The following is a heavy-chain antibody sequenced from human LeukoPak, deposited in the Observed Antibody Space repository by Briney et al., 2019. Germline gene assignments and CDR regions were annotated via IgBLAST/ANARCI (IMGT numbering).Heavy chain of an antibody. Sequence: WASVNVSCKASGYTFTSYYMHWVRQAPGQGLEWMGIINPSGGSTSYAQKFQGRVTMTRDTSTSTVYMELSSLRSEDTAVYYCARGPPGYSSGWYLGPFDYWGQGTLVTVSS. CDR1: GYTFTSYY. V-gene: IGHV1-46*01. D-gene: IGHD6-19*01. J-gene: IGHJ4*02. CDR3: ARGPPGYSSGWYLGPFDY. CDR2: INPSGGST.